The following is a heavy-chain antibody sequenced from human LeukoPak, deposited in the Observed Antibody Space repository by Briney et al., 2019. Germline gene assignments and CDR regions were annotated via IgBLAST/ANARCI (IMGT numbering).Heavy chain of an antibody. CDR3: ARDFSNTSGFKVVVDY. Sequence: GASVKVSCKASRFTFTHYGVCWLRQAPGQGRGRMGWISGYNGDTKYAEKFQGRVTMTADATPSTAYMEVRSLTSDDTAVYYCARDFSNTSGFKVVVDYWGQGTLVTVSS. V-gene: IGHV1-18*01. CDR1: RFTFTHYG. D-gene: IGHD3-22*01. J-gene: IGHJ4*02. CDR2: ISGYNGDT.